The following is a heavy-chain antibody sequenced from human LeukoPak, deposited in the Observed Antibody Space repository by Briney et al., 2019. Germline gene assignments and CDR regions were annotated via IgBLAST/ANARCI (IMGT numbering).Heavy chain of an antibody. CDR1: GYTLTELS. Sequence: ASVKVSCKVSGYTLTELSMHWVRQAPGKGLEWMGGFDPEDGETIYAQKFQGRVTMTEDTSTDTAYMELSSLRSEDTAVYYCARVPINDFWSGYYLDYWGQGTLVTVSS. D-gene: IGHD3-3*01. CDR3: ARVPINDFWSGYYLDY. J-gene: IGHJ4*02. V-gene: IGHV1-24*01. CDR2: FDPEDGET.